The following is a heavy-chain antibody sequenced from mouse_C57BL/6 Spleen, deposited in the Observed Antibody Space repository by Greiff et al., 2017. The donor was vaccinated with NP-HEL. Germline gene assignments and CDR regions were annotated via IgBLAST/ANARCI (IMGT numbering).Heavy chain of an antibody. V-gene: IGHV4-1*01. CDR1: GVDFSRYW. J-gene: IGHJ1*03. D-gene: IGHD1-1*01. CDR3: ARPYYYGSSYWYFDV. Sequence: GVDFSRYWMSWVRRAPGKGLEWIGEINPDSSTINYAPSLKDKFIISRDNAKNTLYLQMSKVRSEDTALYYCARPYYYGSSYWYFDVWGTGTTVTVSS. CDR2: INPDSSTI.